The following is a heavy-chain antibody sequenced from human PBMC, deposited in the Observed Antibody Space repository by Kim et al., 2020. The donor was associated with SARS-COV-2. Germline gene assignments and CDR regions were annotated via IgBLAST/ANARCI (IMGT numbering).Heavy chain of an antibody. J-gene: IGHJ4*02. Sequence: SQTLSLTCAISGDSVSGNSVAWNWVRQSPSRGLEWLGRTYYRSKWSNEYALSVKSRITINPDTSKNQFSLQLNSVTPEDTALYYCARQFRGALDYWGQGTLVTVSS. CDR1: GDSVSGNSVA. CDR2: TYYRSKWSN. V-gene: IGHV6-1*01. CDR3: ARQFRGALDY. D-gene: IGHD1-26*01.